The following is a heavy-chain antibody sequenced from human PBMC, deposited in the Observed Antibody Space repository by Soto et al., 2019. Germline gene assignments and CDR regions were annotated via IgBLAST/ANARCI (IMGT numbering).Heavy chain of an antibody. D-gene: IGHD6-13*01. CDR3: AREEGGSSWYYFDY. V-gene: IGHV4-30-2*01. J-gene: IGHJ4*02. CDR2: IYHSGST. Sequence: QLQLQESGSGLVKPSQTLSLTCAVSGGSISSGGYSWSWIRQLPGKGLEWIGYIYHSGSTYYNPSLKSRVTISVDRSKNQFSLKLSSVTAADTAVYYCAREEGGSSWYYFDYWGQGTLVTVSS. CDR1: GGSISSGGYS.